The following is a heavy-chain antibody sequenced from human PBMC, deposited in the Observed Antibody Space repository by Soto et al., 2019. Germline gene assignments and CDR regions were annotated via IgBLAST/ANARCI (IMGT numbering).Heavy chain of an antibody. CDR3: ARALSAITMVRGVSRAYYYYYMDV. J-gene: IGHJ6*03. CDR1: GFTFSSYG. CDR2: IWYDGSNK. Sequence: GGSLRLSCAASGFTFSSYGMHWVRQAPGKGLEWVAVIWYDGSNKYYADSVKGRFTISRDNSKNTLYLQMNSLRAEDTAVYYCARALSAITMVRGVSRAYYYYYMDVWGKGTTVTVSS. V-gene: IGHV3-33*01. D-gene: IGHD3-10*01.